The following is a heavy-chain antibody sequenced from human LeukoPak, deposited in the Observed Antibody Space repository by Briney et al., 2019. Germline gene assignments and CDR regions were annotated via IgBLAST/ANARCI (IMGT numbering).Heavy chain of an antibody. V-gene: IGHV1-18*04. D-gene: IGHD3-10*01. J-gene: IGHJ6*04. CDR2: ISAYNGNT. CDR3: ARDNPYGSGSYSSRGYYYYGMDV. Sequence: ASVKVSCKASGYTFTSYGISWVRQAPGQGLEWMGWISAYNGNTNYAQKLQGRVTMTTDTSTSTAYMELRRLRSDDTAVYYCARDNPYGSGSYSSRGYYYYGMDVWGKGTTVTVSS. CDR1: GYTFTSYG.